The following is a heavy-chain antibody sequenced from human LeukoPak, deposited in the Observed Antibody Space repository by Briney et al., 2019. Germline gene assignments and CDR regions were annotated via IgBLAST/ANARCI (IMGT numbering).Heavy chain of an antibody. V-gene: IGHV1-2*02. D-gene: IGHD3-9*01. CDR2: INPNSGAT. CDR1: GYTFTGYY. CDR3: ARSAPTLTYDILTGYLGY. J-gene: IGHJ4*02. Sequence: ASVKVSCKASGYTFTGYYIHWVRQAPGQGREWMGWINPNSGATNYAQNFQGRVTMTRDTSISTAYMDLSRLRSDDTAFYYCARSAPTLTYDILTGYLGYWGQGTLVTVSS.